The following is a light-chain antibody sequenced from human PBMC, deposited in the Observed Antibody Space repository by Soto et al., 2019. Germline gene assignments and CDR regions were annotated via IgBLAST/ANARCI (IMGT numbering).Light chain of an antibody. V-gene: IGLV2-14*01. J-gene: IGLJ1*01. Sequence: QSALTQPASVSGSRGQAITLSCSGTTNDVGGYIFVSWYQQHPGKVPKLMIFEVSSRPSGVSNRFSGSKSGNTASLTISGLQDDDEADYYCNAYTTRGTRVFGTGTKVTVL. CDR3: NAYTTRGTRV. CDR2: EVS. CDR1: TNDVGGYIF.